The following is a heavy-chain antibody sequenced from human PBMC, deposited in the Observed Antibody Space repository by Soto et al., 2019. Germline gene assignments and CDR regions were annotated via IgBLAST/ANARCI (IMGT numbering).Heavy chain of an antibody. CDR2: IYYSGST. Sequence: SETLSLTCTVSGGSISSYYWSWIRQPPGKGLEWIGYIYYSGSTNYNPSLKSRVTISVDTSKNQFSLKLSSVTAADTAVYYCAKGGLLYCSTTSCLFQFDYWGLGSLVPVSS. CDR3: AKGGLLYCSTTSCLFQFDY. D-gene: IGHD2-2*01. CDR1: GGSISSYY. V-gene: IGHV4-59*08. J-gene: IGHJ4*02.